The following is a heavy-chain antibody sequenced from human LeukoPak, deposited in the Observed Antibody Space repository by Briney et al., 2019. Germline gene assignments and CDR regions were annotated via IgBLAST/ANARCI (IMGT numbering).Heavy chain of an antibody. CDR3: AKALYDYVWGSYRGPADY. D-gene: IGHD3-16*02. CDR1: GFTFDDYT. Sequence: GGSLRLSCAASGFTFDDYTMHWVRQAPGKGLEWVSSIFPSGGEIHYADSVRGRFTISRDNSKNTLHLQMNSLRAEDTAVYYCAKALYDYVWGSYRGPADYWGQGTLVTVSS. V-gene: IGHV3-23*01. CDR2: IFPSGGEI. J-gene: IGHJ4*02.